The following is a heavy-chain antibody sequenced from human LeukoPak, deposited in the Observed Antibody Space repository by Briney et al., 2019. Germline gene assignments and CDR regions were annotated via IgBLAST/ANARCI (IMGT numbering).Heavy chain of an antibody. CDR2: ISSSGDTT. CDR3: ARYHDNDGNCFDR. D-gene: IGHD3-22*01. Sequence: PGGPLRLSCAASGFTFSSYSVHWLRQAPGKGLEWVSYISSSGDTTYYADSVKGRFTISRDNGKNSLYLQMNSLRDEDTAVYYCARYHDNDGNCFDRWGQGTLVTVSS. V-gene: IGHV3-48*02. J-gene: IGHJ5*02. CDR1: GFTFSSYS.